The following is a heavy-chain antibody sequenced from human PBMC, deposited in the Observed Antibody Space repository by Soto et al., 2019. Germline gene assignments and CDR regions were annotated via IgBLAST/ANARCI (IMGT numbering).Heavy chain of an antibody. V-gene: IGHV4-34*01. D-gene: IGHD3-3*01. CDR3: ARGRYYDFWSGYYTGVDY. J-gene: IGHJ4*02. CDR1: GGSFSGYY. CDR2: INHSGST. Sequence: SETLSLTCAVYGGSFSGYYWSWIRQPPGKGLEWIGEINHSGSTNYNPSLKSRVTISVDTSKNQFSLKLSSVTAADTAVYYCARGRYYDFWSGYYTGVDYWGQGTLVTVSS.